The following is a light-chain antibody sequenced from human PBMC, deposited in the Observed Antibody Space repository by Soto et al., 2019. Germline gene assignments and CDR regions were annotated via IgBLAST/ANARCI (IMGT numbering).Light chain of an antibody. Sequence: QSVLTQPASVSGSPGQSITISCTGTSSDIGDSYHVYWYQQHPGKAPKLVIYEINIRPSGVSNRFSGSKSGNTAALTISGLQAEDEADYYCGPYTTADARVFGTGTKVTVL. J-gene: IGLJ1*01. CDR2: EIN. V-gene: IGLV2-14*01. CDR3: GPYTTADARV. CDR1: SSDIGDSYH.